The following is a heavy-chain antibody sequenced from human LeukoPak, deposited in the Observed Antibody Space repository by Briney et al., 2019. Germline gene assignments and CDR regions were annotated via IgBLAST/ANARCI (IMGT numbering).Heavy chain of an antibody. CDR3: ARASNYYDSSGYTGYYFDY. Sequence: PGGSLRLSCAASGFTFSSYAMHWVRQAPGKGLEWVAVISYDGSNKYYADSVKGRFTISRDNSKNTLYLQMNSLRAEDTAVYYCARASNYYDSSGYTGYYFDYWGQGTLVTVSS. V-gene: IGHV3-30*04. CDR2: ISYDGSNK. CDR1: GFTFSSYA. D-gene: IGHD3-22*01. J-gene: IGHJ4*02.